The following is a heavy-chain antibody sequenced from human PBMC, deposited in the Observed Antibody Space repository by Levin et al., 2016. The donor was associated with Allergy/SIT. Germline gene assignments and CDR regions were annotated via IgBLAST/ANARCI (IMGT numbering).Heavy chain of an antibody. CDR2: INHSGST. V-gene: IGHV4-34*01. CDR1: GGSFSGYY. D-gene: IGHD3-22*01. Sequence: SETLSLTCAVYGGSFSGYYWSWIRQPPGKGLEWIGEINHSGSTNYNPSLKSRVTISVDTSKNQFSLKLSSVTAADTAVYYCARGRGQWLLRPPFDYWGQGTLVTVSS. J-gene: IGHJ4*02. CDR3: ARGRGQWLLRPPFDY.